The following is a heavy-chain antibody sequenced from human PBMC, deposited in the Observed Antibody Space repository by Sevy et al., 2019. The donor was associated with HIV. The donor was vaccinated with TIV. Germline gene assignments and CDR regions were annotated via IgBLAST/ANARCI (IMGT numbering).Heavy chain of an antibody. J-gene: IGHJ1*01. CDR2: ISFDATNK. CDR1: GFTFNRYS. D-gene: IGHD1-1*01. CDR3: ALERLSSDVAEYFQN. Sequence: GGSLRLSCAASGFTFNRYSMHWVRQAPGKGLEWVATISFDATNKHYPDSVKGRFTISSDNFLNSLFLQMDSLRPEDTAVYYCALERLSSDVAEYFQNWGQGTLVTVSS. V-gene: IGHV3-30-3*01.